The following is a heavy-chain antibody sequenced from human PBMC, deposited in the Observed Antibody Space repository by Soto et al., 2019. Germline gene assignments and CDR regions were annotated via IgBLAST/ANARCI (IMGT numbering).Heavy chain of an antibody. V-gene: IGHV4-38-2*02. D-gene: IGHD1-26*01. CDR3: ARDLKSEGEENWFDP. CDR2: IYHSGST. Sequence: KPSETLSLTCAVSGDSVTSNVWWSWIRQHPGKGLEWVGSIYHSGSTYYNPSLKSRVTISVDTSKNQFSLKLSSVTAADTAVYYCARDLKSEGEENWFDPWGQGTLVTVSS. J-gene: IGHJ5*02. CDR1: GDSVTSNVW.